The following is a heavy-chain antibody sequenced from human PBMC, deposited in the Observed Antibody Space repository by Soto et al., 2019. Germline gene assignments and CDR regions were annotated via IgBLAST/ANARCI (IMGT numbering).Heavy chain of an antibody. CDR1: GGSFSGYY. D-gene: IGHD6-13*01. J-gene: IGHJ4*02. CDR2: INHSGST. V-gene: IGHV4-34*01. Sequence: PSETLSLTCAVYGGSFSGYYWSWIRLPPGKGLEWIGEINHSGSTNYNPYLKSRVAISVDTSKNKFSLKLSSVTAADTAVYYCARVHISSWYLLRGYFHYSGPGTALTVYS. CDR3: ARVHISSWYLLRGYFHY.